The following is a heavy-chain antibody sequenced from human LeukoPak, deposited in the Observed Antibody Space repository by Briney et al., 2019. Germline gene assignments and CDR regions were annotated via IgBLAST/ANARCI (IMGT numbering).Heavy chain of an antibody. D-gene: IGHD1-26*01. CDR1: GGSISSYY. V-gene: IGHV4-59*01. Sequence: SETLSLTCTVSGGSISSYYWSWIRQPPGKGLEWIGYIYYSGSTNYNPSLKSRVTISVDTSKNQFSLKLSSVTAADTDVYYCARGGGSQRFYYYYYMDVWGKGTTVTISS. J-gene: IGHJ6*03. CDR2: IYYSGST. CDR3: ARGGGSQRFYYYYYMDV.